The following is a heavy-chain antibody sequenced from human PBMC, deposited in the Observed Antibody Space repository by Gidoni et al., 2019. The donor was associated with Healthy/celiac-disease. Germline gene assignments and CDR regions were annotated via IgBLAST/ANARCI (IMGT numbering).Heavy chain of an antibody. CDR2: INHSGST. Sequence: QVQLQQWGAGLLKPSETLSLTCAVYGGSFSGYYWSWIRQPPGKGLEWIGEINHSGSTNYNPSLKSRVTISVDTSKNQFSLKLSSVTAADTAVYYCASRGYSSGWSSYWGQGTLVTVSS. V-gene: IGHV4-34*01. CDR3: ASRGYSSGWSSY. CDR1: GGSFSGYY. J-gene: IGHJ4*02. D-gene: IGHD6-19*01.